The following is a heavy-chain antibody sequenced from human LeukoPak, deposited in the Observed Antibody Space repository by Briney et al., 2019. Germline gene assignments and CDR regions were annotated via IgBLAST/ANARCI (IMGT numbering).Heavy chain of an antibody. J-gene: IGHJ4*02. CDR1: GYTFTSYY. CDR3: ARDLGPACGGDCSMDY. D-gene: IGHD2-21*02. V-gene: IGHV1-46*01. CDR2: INPSGGST. Sequence: ASVKVSCKAFGYTFTSYYMHWVRQAPGQGLEWMGIINPSGGSTSYAQEFQGRVTMTRDTSTSTVYMELSSLRSEDTAVYYCARDLGPACGGDCSMDYWGQGTLVTVSS.